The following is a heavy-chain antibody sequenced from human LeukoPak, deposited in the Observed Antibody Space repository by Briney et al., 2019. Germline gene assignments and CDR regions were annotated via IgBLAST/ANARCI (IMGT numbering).Heavy chain of an antibody. CDR1: GYTFTGYY. J-gene: IGHJ4*02. V-gene: IGHV1-2*02. CDR3: ARNWTYDEYFDY. D-gene: IGHD1-7*01. Sequence: ASVKVSCKASGYTFTGYYMHWVRQAPGQGLEWMGWINPNSGGTNYAQKFQGRVTMTRDTSISTAYMELSRLRSDDAAVYYCARNWTYDEYFDYWGQGTLVTVSS. CDR2: INPNSGGT.